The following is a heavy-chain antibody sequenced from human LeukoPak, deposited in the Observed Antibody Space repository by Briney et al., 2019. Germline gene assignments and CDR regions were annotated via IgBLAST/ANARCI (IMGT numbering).Heavy chain of an antibody. CDR3: ARAPDSSSSLDY. Sequence: SVKVSSKASGGTFSSYAISWVRQAPGQGVEWMGRIIPIFGTANYAQKFQGRVTITTDESTSTAYMELSSLRSEDTAVYYCARAPDSSSSLDYWGQGTLVTVSS. D-gene: IGHD6-6*01. CDR2: IIPIFGTA. CDR1: GGTFSSYA. J-gene: IGHJ4*02. V-gene: IGHV1-69*05.